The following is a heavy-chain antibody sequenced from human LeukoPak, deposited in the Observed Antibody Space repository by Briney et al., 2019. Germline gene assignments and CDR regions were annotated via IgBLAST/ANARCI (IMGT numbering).Heavy chain of an antibody. Sequence: GGSLRLSCAASGFTFSSYAMHWVRQAPGKGLEWVAVISYDGSNKYYADSVKGRFTISRDNSKNTQYLQMNSLRAEDTAVYYCARGYSSGWYDAFDIWGQGTMVTVSS. CDR3: ARGYSSGWYDAFDI. V-gene: IGHV3-30-3*01. J-gene: IGHJ3*02. CDR1: GFTFSSYA. D-gene: IGHD6-19*01. CDR2: ISYDGSNK.